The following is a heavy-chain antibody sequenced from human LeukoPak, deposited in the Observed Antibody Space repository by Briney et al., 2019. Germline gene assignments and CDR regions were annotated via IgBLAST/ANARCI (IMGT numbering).Heavy chain of an antibody. CDR1: GYTFTSYY. CDR2: INPSGGST. V-gene: IGHV1-46*01. D-gene: IGHD5-18*01. CDR3: ARVGYSYGYYYYYYMDV. Sequence: GASVKVSCKASGYTFTSYYMHWVRQAPGQGLEWMGIINPSGGSTSYAQKFQGRVTMTRDMSTSTAYMELSSLRSDDTAVYYCARVGYSYGYYYYYYMDVWGKGTTVTVSS. J-gene: IGHJ6*03.